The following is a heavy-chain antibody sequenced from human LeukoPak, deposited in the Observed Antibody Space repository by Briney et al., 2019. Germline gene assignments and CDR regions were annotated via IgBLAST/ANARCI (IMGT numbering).Heavy chain of an antibody. CDR1: GFTFSSYA. J-gene: IGHJ3*02. CDR2: ISGSGGST. V-gene: IGHV3-23*01. D-gene: IGHD1-26*01. Sequence: GGSLRLSCAASGFTFSSYAMSWVRQAPGKGLEWVSAISGSGGSTYYADSVKGRFTISRDNANNTLYLQMDSLRVDDTAVYYCVGEVGAPGGFDIWGQGTKVTVSS. CDR3: VGEVGAPGGFDI.